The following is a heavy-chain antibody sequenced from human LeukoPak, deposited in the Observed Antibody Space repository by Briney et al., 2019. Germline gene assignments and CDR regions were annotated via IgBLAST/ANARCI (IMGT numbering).Heavy chain of an antibody. Sequence: GGSLRLSCAASGFTFSSNAMSWVRQAPGKGLEWVSAISGSGGSTYYADSVKGRFAISRDNSKNTLYLQMNSLRAEDTAVYYCAKAHPTYYYDSSEYYFDYWGQGILVTVSS. CDR3: AKAHPTYYYDSSEYYFDY. CDR1: GFTFSSNA. J-gene: IGHJ4*02. CDR2: ISGSGGST. D-gene: IGHD3-22*01. V-gene: IGHV3-23*01.